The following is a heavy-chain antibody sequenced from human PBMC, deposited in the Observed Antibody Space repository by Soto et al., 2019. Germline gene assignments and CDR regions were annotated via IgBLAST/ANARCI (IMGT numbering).Heavy chain of an antibody. CDR3: AKTANGWFSAFDI. D-gene: IGHD6-19*01. CDR2: ISGSGGTT. V-gene: IGHV3-23*01. J-gene: IGHJ3*02. CDR1: GFTFSSYA. Sequence: EVQLLESGGGLVQPGGSLRLSCAASGFTFSSYAMSWVRQAPGKGLEWVSAISGSGGTTYYADSVKGRFTFSRDNSKHTLYLQMHSLRAEDTAVYYCAKTANGWFSAFDIWGQGTMVTVSS.